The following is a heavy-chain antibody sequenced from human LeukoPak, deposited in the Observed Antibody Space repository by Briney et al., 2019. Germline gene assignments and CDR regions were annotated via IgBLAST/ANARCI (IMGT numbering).Heavy chain of an antibody. D-gene: IGHD2-21*01. V-gene: IGHV3-48*03. Sequence: GGSLRLSCAASGFTLSSYEMNWVRQAPGKGLEWVSYMSSSGNSKHYADSVKGRFTISRDNSKNTVYLQMATLRAEDTALYYCTKGVTVVGYLDSWGQGTLVTVAS. J-gene: IGHJ4*02. CDR3: TKGVTVVGYLDS. CDR1: GFTLSSYE. CDR2: MSSSGNSK.